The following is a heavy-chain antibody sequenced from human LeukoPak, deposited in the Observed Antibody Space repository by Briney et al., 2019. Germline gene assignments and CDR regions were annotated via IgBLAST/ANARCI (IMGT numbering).Heavy chain of an antibody. CDR1: GFTFGSYA. Sequence: GGSLRLSCAASGFTFGSYAMTWVRQAPGKGLEWFSTITDSGARAYYADSVKGRFTISRDNSQNTLDLQMNSLRVGDTAIYYCAKGVGTGMAYHNGMDVWGQGTTVTVSS. D-gene: IGHD5-18*01. J-gene: IGHJ6*02. CDR3: AKGVGTGMAYHNGMDV. V-gene: IGHV3-23*01. CDR2: ITDSGARA.